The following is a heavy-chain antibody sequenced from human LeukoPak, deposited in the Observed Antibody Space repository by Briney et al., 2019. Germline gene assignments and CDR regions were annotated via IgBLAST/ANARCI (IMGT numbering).Heavy chain of an antibody. Sequence: ASVKVSCKVSGYTLTELSMHWVRQAPGKGLEWMGGFDPEDGETIYAQKFQGRVTTTEDTSTDTAYMELSSLRSEDTAVYYCARAPAMVRGATYYFDYWGQGTLVTVSS. D-gene: IGHD3-10*01. V-gene: IGHV1-24*01. J-gene: IGHJ4*02. CDR2: FDPEDGET. CDR3: ARAPAMVRGATYYFDY. CDR1: GYTLTELS.